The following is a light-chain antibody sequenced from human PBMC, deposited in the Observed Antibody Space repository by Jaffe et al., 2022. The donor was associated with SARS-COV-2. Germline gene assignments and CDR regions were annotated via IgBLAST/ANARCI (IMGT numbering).Light chain of an antibody. CDR3: MQALQTTWT. J-gene: IGKJ1*01. CDR2: LGS. CDR1: QSLLHSNGYNY. V-gene: IGKV2-28*01. Sequence: DIVMIQSPLSLPVTPGEPASISCRSNQSLLHSNGYNYLDWYLQKPGQSPQLLIYLGSNRASGVPDRFSGSGSGTDFTLKISRVEAEDVGVYYCMQALQTTWTFGQGTRVDLK.